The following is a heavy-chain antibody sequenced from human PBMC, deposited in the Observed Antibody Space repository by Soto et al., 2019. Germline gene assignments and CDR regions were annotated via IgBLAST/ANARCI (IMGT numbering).Heavy chain of an antibody. CDR2: INHSGST. D-gene: IGHD2-15*01. CDR1: GGSFSGYY. CDR3: ARGPPRRGYCSGGSCYRDRFPFDP. Sequence: QVQLQQWGAGLLKPSETLSLTCAVYGGSFSGYYWSWIRQPPGKGLEWIGEINHSGSTNYNPSLKSRFTISVDTSKNQFSLKLSSVTAADTAVYYCARGPPRRGYCSGGSCYRDRFPFDPWGQGTLVTVSS. J-gene: IGHJ5*02. V-gene: IGHV4-34*01.